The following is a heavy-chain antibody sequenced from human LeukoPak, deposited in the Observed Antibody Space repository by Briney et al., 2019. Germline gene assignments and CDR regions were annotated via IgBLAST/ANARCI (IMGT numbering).Heavy chain of an antibody. CDR1: GFTFSSYA. J-gene: IGHJ3*02. D-gene: IGHD6-13*01. V-gene: IGHV3-30-3*01. CDR2: ISYDGSNK. CDR3: ARILSSSHAFDI. Sequence: GRSLRLSCAASGFTFSSYAMHWVRQAPGKGLEWVAVISYDGSNKYYADSVKGRFTISRDNSKNTLYLQMNSLRAEDTAVYYCARILSSSHAFDIWGQGTMVTVSS.